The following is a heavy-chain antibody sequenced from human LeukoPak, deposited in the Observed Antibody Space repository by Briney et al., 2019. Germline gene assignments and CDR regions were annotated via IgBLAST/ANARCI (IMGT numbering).Heavy chain of an antibody. J-gene: IGHJ4*02. CDR1: GFVSSNY. Sequence: GGSLRLSCTASGFVSSNYMSWVRQTPGKGLEWVSVIYSGGITYYADSVKGRFTVSRDNSKNTVHLEMNSLRAEDTAVYYCARSSMAVAGTLDYWGQGTLVTVSS. V-gene: IGHV3-66*01. CDR3: ARSSMAVAGTLDY. CDR2: IYSGGIT. D-gene: IGHD6-19*01.